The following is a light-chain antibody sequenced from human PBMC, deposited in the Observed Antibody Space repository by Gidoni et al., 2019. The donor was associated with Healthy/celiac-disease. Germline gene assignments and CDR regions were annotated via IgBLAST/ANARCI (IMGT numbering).Light chain of an antibody. Sequence: EIVLTQSPATLSLSPGERATLSCRASQSVSSYLAWYQQKPGQAPRLLSYDASNSATGIPARFSGSGSGTDFTLTISSLEPEDFAVYYCQQRSNWPPLTFGGXTKVEIK. V-gene: IGKV3-11*01. J-gene: IGKJ4*01. CDR1: QSVSSY. CDR3: QQRSNWPPLT. CDR2: DAS.